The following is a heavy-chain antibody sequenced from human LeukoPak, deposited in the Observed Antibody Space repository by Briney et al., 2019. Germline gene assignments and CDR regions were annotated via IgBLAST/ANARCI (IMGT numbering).Heavy chain of an antibody. V-gene: IGHV4-4*02. D-gene: IGHD5-18*01. Sequence: SETLSLTCAVSGGSISSSNWWSWVRQPPGKGLEWIGEIYHSGSTNYNPSLKSRVTISVDTSKNQFSLKLSSVTAADTAVYYCARTGTAMAFDYWGQGTLVTVSS. CDR3: ARTGTAMAFDY. CDR2: IYHSGST. CDR1: GGSISSSNW. J-gene: IGHJ4*02.